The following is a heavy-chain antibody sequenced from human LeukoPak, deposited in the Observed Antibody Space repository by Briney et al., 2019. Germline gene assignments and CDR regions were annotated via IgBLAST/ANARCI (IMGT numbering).Heavy chain of an antibody. CDR3: AGCYTNYYYYMDV. Sequence: SVKVSCKASGGTFSSYAISWVRQAPGQGLEWMGGIIPTFGTANYAQKFQGRVTITTDESTCTAYMELSSLRSEDTAVYFCAGCYTNYYYYMDVWGKGTTVTVSS. CDR2: IIPTFGTA. D-gene: IGHD2-2*02. CDR1: GGTFSSYA. V-gene: IGHV1-69*05. J-gene: IGHJ6*03.